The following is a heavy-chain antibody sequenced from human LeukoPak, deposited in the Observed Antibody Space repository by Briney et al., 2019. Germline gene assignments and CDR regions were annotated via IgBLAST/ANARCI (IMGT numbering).Heavy chain of an antibody. CDR1: GLTFSSYA. J-gene: IGHJ4*02. D-gene: IGHD3-16*01. CDR3: AKVMRVYYDYVWGSSYYFDY. Sequence: GASLRLSCAASGLTFSSYAMSWVRQAPGKGLEWVSAISGSGGSTYYADSVKGRFTISRDNSKNTLYLQMNSLRAEDTAVYYCAKVMRVYYDYVWGSSYYFDYWGQGTLVTVSS. CDR2: ISGSGGST. V-gene: IGHV3-23*01.